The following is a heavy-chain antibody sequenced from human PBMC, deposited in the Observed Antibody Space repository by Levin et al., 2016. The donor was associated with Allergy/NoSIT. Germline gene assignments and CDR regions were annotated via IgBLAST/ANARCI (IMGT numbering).Heavy chain of an antibody. D-gene: IGHD1-1*01. J-gene: IGHJ4*02. CDR2: IFSTGDA. CDR3: ATGITKERRDSGN. CDR1: GDSISRGWYW. Sequence: SETLSLTCSVPGDSISRGWYWWNWVRQPAGKGLEWIGRIFSTGDAFYNPSLMSRVTISQDMSKNQVTLNLQSVIAADTAVYYCATGITKERRDSGNWGQGTLVTVSS. V-gene: IGHV4-61*02.